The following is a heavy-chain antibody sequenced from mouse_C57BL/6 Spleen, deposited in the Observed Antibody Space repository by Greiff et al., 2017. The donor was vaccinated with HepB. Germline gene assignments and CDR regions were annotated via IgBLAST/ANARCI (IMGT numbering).Heavy chain of an antibody. V-gene: IGHV1-80*01. CDR2: IYPGDGDT. Sequence: QVQLQQSGAELVKPGASVKISCKASGYAFSSYWMNWVKQRPGKGLEWIGQIYPGDGDTNYNGKFKGKATLTADKSSRTAYMQLSSLTSEESAVYFCTRNNDDDAHWYFDVWGTGTTVTVSS. CDR3: TRNNDDDAHWYFDV. CDR1: GYAFSSYW. J-gene: IGHJ1*03. D-gene: IGHD2-4*01.